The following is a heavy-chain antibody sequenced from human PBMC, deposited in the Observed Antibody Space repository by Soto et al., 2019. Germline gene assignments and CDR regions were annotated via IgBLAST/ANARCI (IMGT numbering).Heavy chain of an antibody. Sequence: PSETLSLTCTVSGGSISSFYWSWIRQSPGKGLEWIGYIYYIGSTNFNPSLKSRVTISLDMSKNQFSLKLSSVTAADTAVYFCARGPGRVEAGKFDYWGQGTLVTVSS. V-gene: IGHV4-59*01. CDR2: IYYIGST. D-gene: IGHD6-19*01. J-gene: IGHJ4*02. CDR1: GGSISSFY. CDR3: ARGPGRVEAGKFDY.